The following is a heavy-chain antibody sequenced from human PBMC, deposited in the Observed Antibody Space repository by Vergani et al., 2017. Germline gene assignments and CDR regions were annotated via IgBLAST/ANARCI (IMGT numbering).Heavy chain of an antibody. J-gene: IGHJ5*02. Sequence: QVQLQQWGAGLLKPSETLSLTCAVYGGSFSGYYWSWIRQPPGKGLEWIREINHSGSTNYNPSLKSRVTISVDTSKNQFSLKLSSVTAADTAVYYCARHIRVVGAVGAAPNWFDPWGQGTLVTVSS. V-gene: IGHV4-34*01. D-gene: IGHD2-15*01. CDR2: INHSGST. CDR1: GGSFSGYY. CDR3: ARHIRVVGAVGAAPNWFDP.